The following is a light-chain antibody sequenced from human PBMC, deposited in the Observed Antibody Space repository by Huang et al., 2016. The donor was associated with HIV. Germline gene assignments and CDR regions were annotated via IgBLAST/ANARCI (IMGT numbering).Light chain of an antibody. J-gene: IGKJ1*01. V-gene: IGKV2-28*01. CDR1: QSLLHSNGYNY. CDR2: WGS. Sequence: DIVMTQSPLSLPVTPGEAASISCRSSQSLLHSNGYNYLDWYLQKPGQSPQLLIYWGSDRASGVPDRFSGSGSGTDFTLKISRVEAEDVGVYYCVQALQTPWTFGQGTKVEIK. CDR3: VQALQTPWT.